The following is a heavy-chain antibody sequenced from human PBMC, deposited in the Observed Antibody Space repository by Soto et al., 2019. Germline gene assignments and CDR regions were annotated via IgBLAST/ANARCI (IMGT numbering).Heavy chain of an antibody. CDR2: ISGSGGST. V-gene: IGHV3-23*01. Sequence: GGSLRLSCAASGFTFSSYAMSWVRQAPGKGLEWVSAISGSGGSTYYADSVKGRFTISRDNSKNTLYLQMNSLRAEDTAVYYCAKWRKDIVVVPAARTAYYYYMDVWGKGTTVTVSS. J-gene: IGHJ6*03. D-gene: IGHD2-2*01. CDR1: GFTFSSYA. CDR3: AKWRKDIVVVPAARTAYYYYMDV.